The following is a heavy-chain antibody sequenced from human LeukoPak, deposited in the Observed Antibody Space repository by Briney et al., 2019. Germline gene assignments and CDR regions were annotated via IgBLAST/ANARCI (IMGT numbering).Heavy chain of an antibody. CDR1: GFTFSSYA. CDR2: ISYDGSNK. D-gene: IGHD3-10*01. Sequence: GGSLRLSCAASGFTFSSYAMHWVRQAPGKGLEWVAVISYDGSNKYYADSVKGRFTISRDNSKNTVYLQMNSLRAEDTAVYYCVKDGLRHSVSMVRGVTAYFDSWGQGTLVTVSS. CDR3: VKDGLRHSVSMVRGVTAYFDS. V-gene: IGHV3-30-3*01. J-gene: IGHJ4*02.